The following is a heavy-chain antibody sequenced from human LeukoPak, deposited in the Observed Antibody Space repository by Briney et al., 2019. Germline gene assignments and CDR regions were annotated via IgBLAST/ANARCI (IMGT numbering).Heavy chain of an antibody. V-gene: IGHV1-69*05. CDR3: VRLFVQEPSGWFDP. CDR2: IIPIFGTA. J-gene: IGHJ5*02. CDR1: GGTFSSYA. Sequence: SVKVSCKASGGTFSSYAISWVRQAPGQGLEWMGGIIPIFGTANYAQKFQGRVTITTDESTSTAYMELSSLRSEDTAVYYCVRLFVQEPSGWFDPWGQGTLVTVS. D-gene: IGHD3-10*01.